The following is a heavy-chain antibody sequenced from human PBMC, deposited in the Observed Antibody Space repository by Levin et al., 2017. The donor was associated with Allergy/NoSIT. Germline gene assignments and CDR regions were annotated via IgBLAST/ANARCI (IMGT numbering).Heavy chain of an antibody. CDR3: ASDPSSALAAHGDNWFDP. J-gene: IGHJ5*02. Sequence: SETLSLTCAISGDTVSTTSAAWNWIRQSPSRGLEWLGRTYFRSKWYNDYAVSLKSRLSINADTSKNQFSLHLSAVTHEDTAVYYCASDPSSALAAHGDNWFDPWGQGILVTVSS. V-gene: IGHV6-1*01. CDR1: GDTVSTTSAA. CDR2: TYFRSKWYN. D-gene: IGHD6-13*01.